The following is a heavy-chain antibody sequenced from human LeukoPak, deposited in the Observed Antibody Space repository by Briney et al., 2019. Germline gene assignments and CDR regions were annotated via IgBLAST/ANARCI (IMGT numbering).Heavy chain of an antibody. CDR2: ISAYNGNT. CDR1: GYTFTSYG. J-gene: IGHJ4*02. V-gene: IGHV1-18*01. Sequence: ASVKVSCKASGYTFTSYGISWVRQAPGQGLEWMGWISAYNGNTNYAQELQGRVTMTTDTSTSTAYMELRSLRSDDTAVYYCARDLGAYYDSSGYYFYWGQGTLVTVSS. D-gene: IGHD3-22*01. CDR3: ARDLGAYYDSSGYYFY.